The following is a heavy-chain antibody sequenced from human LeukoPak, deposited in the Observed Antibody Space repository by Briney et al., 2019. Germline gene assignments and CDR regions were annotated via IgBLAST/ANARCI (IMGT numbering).Heavy chain of an antibody. Sequence: QTSETLSLTCAVYGGSLSGYYWSWIRQPPGKGLEWIGYIYYSGSTNYNPSLKSRVTISVDTSKNQFSLKLSSVTAADTAVYYCARDRLERYSYGQNYYYGMDVWGQGTTVTVSS. D-gene: IGHD5-18*01. CDR2: IYYSGST. V-gene: IGHV4-59*01. J-gene: IGHJ6*02. CDR3: ARDRLERYSYGQNYYYGMDV. CDR1: GGSLSGYY.